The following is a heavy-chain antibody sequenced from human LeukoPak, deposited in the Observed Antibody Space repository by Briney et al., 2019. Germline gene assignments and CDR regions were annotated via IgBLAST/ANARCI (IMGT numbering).Heavy chain of an antibody. J-gene: IGHJ5*02. D-gene: IGHD2-21*02. Sequence: AGGSLRLSCAASGSTFSNAWMNWVRQAPGKGLEWGSYISSSSSTIYYADSVKGRFTISRDNAKNSLYLQMNSLRAEDTAVYYCARDRGVTVAMNWFDPWGQGTLVTVSS. CDR1: GSTFSNAW. CDR2: ISSSSSTI. V-gene: IGHV3-48*01. CDR3: ARDRGVTVAMNWFDP.